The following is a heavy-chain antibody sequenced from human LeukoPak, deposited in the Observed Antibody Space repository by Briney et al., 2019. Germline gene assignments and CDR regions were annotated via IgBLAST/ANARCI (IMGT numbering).Heavy chain of an antibody. CDR2: INPNSGGT. V-gene: IGHV1-2*02. Sequence: ASVKVSCKASGYTFTGYYMHWVRQAPGQGLEWMGCINPNSGGTKYAQKFQGGVTLTRDTSISTAYMELSRLRSDDTAVYYCARDLPRYCSGGSCYQALFVWGQGTLVTVSS. CDR3: ARDLPRYCSGGSCYQALFV. CDR1: GYTFTGYY. D-gene: IGHD2-15*01. J-gene: IGHJ4*02.